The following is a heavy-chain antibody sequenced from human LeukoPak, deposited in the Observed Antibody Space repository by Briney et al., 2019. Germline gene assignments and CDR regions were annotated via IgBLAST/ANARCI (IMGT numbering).Heavy chain of an antibody. CDR3: TRRTAFDI. CDR2: ISSNSDNI. Sequence: GGSLRLSCAASGFTFSIYSMNWVRQASGKGLEWVSSISSNSDNIYYADSVKGRFTISRDNAKKSLYLQMNNLRAEDTAVYYCTRRTAFDIWGQGTMVTVSS. CDR1: GFTFSIYS. V-gene: IGHV3-21*01. J-gene: IGHJ3*02.